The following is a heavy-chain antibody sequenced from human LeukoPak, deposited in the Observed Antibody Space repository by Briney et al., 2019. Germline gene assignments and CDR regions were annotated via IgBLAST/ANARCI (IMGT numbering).Heavy chain of an antibody. J-gene: IGHJ5*02. Sequence: PSETLSLTCTVSGYSISSGYYWGWIRQPPGKGLEWIGSIYHSGSTYYNPSLKTRVTISLDTSKKQLSLKVTSVTAADMAVYYCARLSLNGGGIDPWGQGTLVTVSS. CDR3: ARLSLNGGGIDP. CDR1: GYSISSGYY. D-gene: IGHD3-16*02. V-gene: IGHV4-38-2*02. CDR2: IYHSGST.